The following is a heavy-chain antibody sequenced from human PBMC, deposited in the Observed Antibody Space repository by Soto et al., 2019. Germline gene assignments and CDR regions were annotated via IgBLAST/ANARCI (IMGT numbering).Heavy chain of an antibody. CDR2: ISGSGGST. CDR1: GFTFASYA. V-gene: IGHV3-23*01. J-gene: IGHJ4*02. CDR3: AKDRFNILTGYLGY. Sequence: EVQLLESGGGLVQPGGSLRLSCAASGFTFASYAMSWVRLAPGKGLEWVSAISGSGGSTYYADSVKGRFTISRDTSKSTLYLQMNSLTAEDTAVYYCAKDRFNILTGYLGYWGQGTLVTVSS. D-gene: IGHD3-9*01.